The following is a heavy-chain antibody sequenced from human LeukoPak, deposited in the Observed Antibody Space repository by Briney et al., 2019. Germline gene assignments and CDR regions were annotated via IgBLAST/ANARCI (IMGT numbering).Heavy chain of an antibody. CDR3: AKEHMAAAVYYFDY. CDR2: IVGSGGGT. D-gene: IGHD6-13*01. J-gene: IGHJ4*02. CDR1: GFTFSSYA. Sequence: PGGSLRLSCLASGFTFSSYAMTWVRQAPGKGLEWVSSIVGSGGGTYYADSVKGRFTISRDNSKNTLYLQMSSPRAEDTAVYYCAKEHMAAAVYYFDYWGQGTLVTVSS. V-gene: IGHV3-23*01.